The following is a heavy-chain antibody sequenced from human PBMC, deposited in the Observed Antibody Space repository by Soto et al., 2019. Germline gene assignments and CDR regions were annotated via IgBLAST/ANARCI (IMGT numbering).Heavy chain of an antibody. CDR2: ISWNSGNI. J-gene: IGHJ2*01. Sequence: EVPLVESGGGLVQPGRSLRLSCAASGFTFDDYAMHWVRQAPGKGLEWVSGISWNSGNIGYADSVKGRFTISRDNAKNSLYLQMNSLRAEDTALYYCAKDYNPTRNWYFALWGRGTLVTVSS. V-gene: IGHV3-9*01. CDR1: GFTFDDYA. CDR3: AKDYNPTRNWYFAL. D-gene: IGHD1-1*01.